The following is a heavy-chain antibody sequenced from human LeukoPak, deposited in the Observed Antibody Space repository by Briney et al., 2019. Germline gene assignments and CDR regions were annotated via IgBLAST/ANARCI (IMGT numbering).Heavy chain of an antibody. D-gene: IGHD6-13*01. J-gene: IGHJ4*02. CDR1: GGSFSGYY. Sequence: PSETLSLICAVYGGSFSGYYWSWIRQPPGKGLEWIGEINHSGSSNYNPSLKSRVTISVDTSKNHFSLKLSSVTAADTAVYYCARVVAITAAGTDYFDYWGQGTLVTVSS. CDR2: INHSGSS. V-gene: IGHV4-34*01. CDR3: ARVVAITAAGTDYFDY.